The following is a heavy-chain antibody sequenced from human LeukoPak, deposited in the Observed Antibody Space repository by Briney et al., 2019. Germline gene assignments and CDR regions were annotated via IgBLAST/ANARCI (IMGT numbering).Heavy chain of an antibody. CDR2: MNPNSGNT. Sequence: ASVKVSCNASGYTFTSYDINWVRQATGQGLEWMGWMNPNSGNTGYAQKFQGRVTITRNTSISTAYMELSSLRSEDTAVYYCARVYYDFWSGYFSYFDYWGQGTLVTVSS. CDR1: GYTFTSYD. D-gene: IGHD3-3*01. J-gene: IGHJ4*02. V-gene: IGHV1-8*03. CDR3: ARVYYDFWSGYFSYFDY.